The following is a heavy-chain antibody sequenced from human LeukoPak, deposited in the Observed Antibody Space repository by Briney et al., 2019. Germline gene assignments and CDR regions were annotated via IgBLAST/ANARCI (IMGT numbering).Heavy chain of an antibody. CDR1: GFTISSYG. CDR2: ISYDGSNK. V-gene: IGHV3-30*18. CDR3: AKDLIAVADYYFDY. Sequence: PGGSLRLSCAASGFTISSYGMHWVRQAPGKGLEWVAVISYDGSNKYYADSVKGRFTISRDNSKNTLYLQMNSLRAEDTAVYYCAKDLIAVADYYFDYWGQGTLVTVSS. D-gene: IGHD6-19*01. J-gene: IGHJ4*02.